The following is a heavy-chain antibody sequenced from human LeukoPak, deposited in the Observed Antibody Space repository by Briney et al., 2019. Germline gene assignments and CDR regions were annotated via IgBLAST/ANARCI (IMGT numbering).Heavy chain of an antibody. CDR1: GYTFTSYG. J-gene: IGHJ5*02. V-gene: IGHV1-18*01. D-gene: IGHD6-6*01. CDR3: ARYYSSSSFVKGWSNWFDP. CDR2: ISAYNGNT. Sequence: ASVKLSCKSSGYTFTSYGISWDRHAPGQGLEWMGWISAYNGNTNYAQKLQGRVTMTTDTSTSTAYLELRSLRSDDTAVYYCARYYSSSSFVKGWSNWFDPWGQGTLVTVSS.